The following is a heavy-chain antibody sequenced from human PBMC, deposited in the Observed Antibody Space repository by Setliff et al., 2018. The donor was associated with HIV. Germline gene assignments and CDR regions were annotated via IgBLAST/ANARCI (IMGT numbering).Heavy chain of an antibody. V-gene: IGHV4-4*08. Sequence: PSETLSLTCSVSGGSISGNAWSWIRQPPGKGLEWIGYIYTGGSTNYNPSLKSRVTISVDTSKSQFSLKLSSVTAADTAVYFCARDQDYSHGSDSYYDAFDMWGQGTMVTVS. CDR3: ARDQDYSHGSDSYYDAFDM. J-gene: IGHJ3*02. CDR1: GGSISGNA. CDR2: IYTGGST. D-gene: IGHD3-22*01.